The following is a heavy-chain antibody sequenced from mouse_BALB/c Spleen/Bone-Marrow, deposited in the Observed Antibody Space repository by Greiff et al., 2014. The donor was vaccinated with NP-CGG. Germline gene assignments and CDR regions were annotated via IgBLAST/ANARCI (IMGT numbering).Heavy chain of an antibody. CDR1: GYAFSSYW. V-gene: IGHV1-80*01. J-gene: IGHJ4*01. CDR2: IYPGDGDT. CDR3: ARGVPMDY. Sequence: VQLQQSGAELVRPGSSVKISCKASGYAFSSYWMNWVKQRPGQGLEWIGQIYPGDGDTNYNGKFKGKATLTADKSSSTAYMQLSSLTSEDSAVYFCARGVPMDYWGQRTSVTVSS.